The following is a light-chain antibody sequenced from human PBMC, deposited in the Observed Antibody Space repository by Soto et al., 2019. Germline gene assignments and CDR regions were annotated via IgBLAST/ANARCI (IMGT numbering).Light chain of an antibody. CDR2: GAS. CDR3: QQFNNWPWT. J-gene: IGKJ1*01. Sequence: EIVMTQSPVTLTVSPGERATLYCRASQSISTNLAWHQQKPGQAPRLLIYGASTRATGIPARFSGSGSGTEFTLTISSLQSEDLAVYYCQQFNNWPWTFGLGTKVEI. V-gene: IGKV3-15*01. CDR1: QSISTN.